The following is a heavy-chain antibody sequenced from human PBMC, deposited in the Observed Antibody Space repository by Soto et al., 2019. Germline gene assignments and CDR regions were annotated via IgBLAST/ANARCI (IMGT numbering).Heavy chain of an antibody. CDR3: ARASCISTSCYAWELGFDY. Sequence: QVQLQESGPGLVKPSETLSLTCTVSGGSISSYYWSWIRQPPGKGLEWIGYMYYSGRTNYHPSLKSRVTISVDTSKNQFSLKLSSVTAADTAVYYWARASCISTSCYAWELGFDYWGQGTLVTVSS. V-gene: IGHV4-59*01. D-gene: IGHD2-2*01. CDR2: MYYSGRT. CDR1: GGSISSYY. J-gene: IGHJ4*02.